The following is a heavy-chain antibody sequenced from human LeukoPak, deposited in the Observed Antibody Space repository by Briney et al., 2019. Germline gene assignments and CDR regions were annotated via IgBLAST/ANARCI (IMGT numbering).Heavy chain of an antibody. CDR1: GFPFSSQD. CDR2: ISSRGSNI. D-gene: IGHD3-10*01. J-gene: IGHJ6*02. V-gene: IGHV3-48*03. CDR3: ARDGGGADITMVRGVLGWVYYYYGMDV. Sequence: GGSLRLSCAASGFPFSSQDMLWLRQAPGKGLEWVSYISSRGSNILYADCVKGRFTISRDNAKNSLYLQMNSLRAEDTAVYYCARDGGGADITMVRGVLGWVYYYYGMDVWGQGTTVTVSS.